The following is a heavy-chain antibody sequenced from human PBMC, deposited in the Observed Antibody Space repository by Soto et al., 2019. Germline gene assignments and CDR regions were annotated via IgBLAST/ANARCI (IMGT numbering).Heavy chain of an antibody. CDR3: ARDQVGIAAAGMREGYYYYGMDV. J-gene: IGHJ6*02. D-gene: IGHD6-13*01. CDR2: IYSGGST. V-gene: IGHV3-53*01. CDR1: GFTVSSNY. Sequence: GGSLRLSCAASGFTVSSNYMSWVRQAPGKGLEWVSVIYSGGSTYYGDTLKGRLAISRDNSKNTLSIQMNSLRAEDTAVYYCARDQVGIAAAGMREGYYYYGMDVWGQGTTVTVSS.